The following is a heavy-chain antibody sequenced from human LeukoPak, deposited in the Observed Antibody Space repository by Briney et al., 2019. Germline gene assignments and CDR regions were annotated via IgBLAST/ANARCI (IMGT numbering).Heavy chain of an antibody. Sequence: PGGSLRLSCVVSGFTVSSNYMSWVRQAPGKGLEWASIIYTGGSTYYADSVKGRFTISRDNSKNTLSLQMNSLRAEDTAVYYCARDSPPSVWGQGTMVTVSS. J-gene: IGHJ3*01. CDR3: ARDSPPSV. V-gene: IGHV3-53*01. CDR1: GFTVSSNY. CDR2: IYTGGST.